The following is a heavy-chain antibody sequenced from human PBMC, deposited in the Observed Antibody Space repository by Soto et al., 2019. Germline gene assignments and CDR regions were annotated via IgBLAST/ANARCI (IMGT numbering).Heavy chain of an antibody. CDR3: ARGPRTTVFYYYGMDV. J-gene: IGHJ6*02. CDR1: GGSFSGYY. D-gene: IGHD4-4*01. Sequence: SETLSLTCAVYGGSFSGYYWSWIRRPPGKGLEWIGEINHSGSTNYNPSLKSRVTISVDTSKNQFSLKLSSVTAADTAVYYCARGPRTTVFYYYGMDVWGQGTTVTVSS. V-gene: IGHV4-34*01. CDR2: INHSGST.